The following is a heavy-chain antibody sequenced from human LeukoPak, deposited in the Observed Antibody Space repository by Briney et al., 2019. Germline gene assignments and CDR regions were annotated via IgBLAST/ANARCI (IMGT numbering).Heavy chain of an antibody. J-gene: IGHJ5*02. CDR1: GGSISSYY. D-gene: IGHD3-10*01. CDR2: IYYSGST. CDR3: ARTGSGRPFDP. Sequence: PSETLSLTCTVSGGSISSYYWSWIRQPPGKGLEWIGYIYYSGSTNYNPSLKSRVTISVDRSKNQFSLKLSSVTAADTAVYYCARTGSGRPFDPWGQGTLVTVSS. V-gene: IGHV4-59*12.